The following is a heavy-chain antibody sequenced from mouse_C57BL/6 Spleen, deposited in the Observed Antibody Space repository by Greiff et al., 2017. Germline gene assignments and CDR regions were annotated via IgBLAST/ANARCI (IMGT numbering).Heavy chain of an antibody. J-gene: IGHJ3*01. CDR3: ARWVTGTGAWFAY. Sequence: VQLQQSGPELVKPGASVKMSCKASGYTFTDYNMHWVKQSHGKSLEWIGYINPNNGGTSYNQKFKGKATLTVNKSSSTAYMELRSLTSEDSAVYYGARWVTGTGAWFAYWGQGTLVTVSA. CDR1: GYTFTDYN. CDR2: INPNNGGT. D-gene: IGHD4-1*01. V-gene: IGHV1-22*01.